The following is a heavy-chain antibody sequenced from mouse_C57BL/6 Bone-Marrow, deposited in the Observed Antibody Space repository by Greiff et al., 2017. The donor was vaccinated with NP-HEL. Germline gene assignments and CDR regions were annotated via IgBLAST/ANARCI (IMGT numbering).Heavy chain of an antibody. V-gene: IGHV7-3*01. Sequence: EVKLVESGGGLVQPGGSLSLSCAASGFTFTDYYMSWVRQPPGKALEWLGFIRHKANGYTTEYSASVKGRFTISRDNSQSILYLQMNALRAEDSATYYCARYGGSFAYWGQGTLVTVSA. CDR3: ARYGGSFAY. J-gene: IGHJ3*01. CDR2: IRHKANGYTT. CDR1: GFTFTDYY.